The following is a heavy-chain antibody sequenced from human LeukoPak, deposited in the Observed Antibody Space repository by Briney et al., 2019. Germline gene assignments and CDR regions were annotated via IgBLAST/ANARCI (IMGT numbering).Heavy chain of an antibody. CDR1: GYSFTSYW. V-gene: IGHV5-51*01. Sequence: GESLKISCKGSGYSFTSYWIGWVRQMPGKGLEWMGIIYPGDSDTRYSPSFQGQVTISADKSISTAYLQWSSLKASDTAMYYCARRRGIAAAVGAFDIWGQGTMVTVSS. J-gene: IGHJ3*02. D-gene: IGHD6-13*01. CDR2: IYPGDSDT. CDR3: ARRRGIAAAVGAFDI.